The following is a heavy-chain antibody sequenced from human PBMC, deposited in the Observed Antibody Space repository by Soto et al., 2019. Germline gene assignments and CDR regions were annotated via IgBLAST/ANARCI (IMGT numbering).Heavy chain of an antibody. Sequence: PGGSLRLSCTASGFTFGDYAMSWFRQAPGKGLEWVGFIRSKAYGGTTEYAASVKGRFTISRDDSKSIAYLQMNSLKTEDTAVYYCTRNYDFWSGYQAMMDVWGKGTTVTVSS. CDR3: TRNYDFWSGYQAMMDV. V-gene: IGHV3-49*03. CDR1: GFTFGDYA. J-gene: IGHJ6*04. CDR2: IRSKAYGGTT. D-gene: IGHD3-3*01.